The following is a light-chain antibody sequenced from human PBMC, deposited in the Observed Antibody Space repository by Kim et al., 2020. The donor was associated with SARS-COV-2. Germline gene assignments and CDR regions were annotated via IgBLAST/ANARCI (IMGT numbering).Light chain of an antibody. CDR1: IGTIASSY. CDR2: DDN. V-gene: IGLV6-57*03. J-gene: IGLJ3*02. Sequence: KTVTTSGTRGIGTIASSYVHWYQRRPGSAPSTVIYDDNERPSGVPDRFSGSIDSSSNTASLTISGLRTEDEADYYCQSYDSSKDCVFGGGTQLTVL. CDR3: QSYDSSKDCV.